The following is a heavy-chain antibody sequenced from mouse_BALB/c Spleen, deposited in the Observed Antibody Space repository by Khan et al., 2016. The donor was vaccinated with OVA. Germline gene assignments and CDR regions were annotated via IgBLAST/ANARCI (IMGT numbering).Heavy chain of an antibody. V-gene: IGHV1-20*02. D-gene: IGHD1-1*01. J-gene: IGHJ2*01. CDR3: ARTYGSDFDY. CDR2: INPHIGET. CDR1: GYSFTGYF. Sequence: VQLQQSGPELVKPGASVKISCKASGYSFTGYFMNWVMQSHGKSLEWIGRINPHIGETFYNQKFRDKATLTVDESSSTAHLELRRLASEDSAVYYCARTYGSDFDYWGQGTTLTVSS.